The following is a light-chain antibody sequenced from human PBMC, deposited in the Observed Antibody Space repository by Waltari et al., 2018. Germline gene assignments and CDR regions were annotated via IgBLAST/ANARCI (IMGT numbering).Light chain of an antibody. CDR2: GAS. J-gene: IGKJ3*01. CDR3: QQYGSSPFT. CDR1: QSVSSSY. Sequence: MVLTQPPGTRPLSQGERATLACRASQSVSSSYLAWYQQKPGQAPRLLIYGASSRATGIPDRFSGSGSGTDFTLTISRLEPEDFAVYYCQQYGSSPFTFGPGTKVDIK. V-gene: IGKV3-20*01.